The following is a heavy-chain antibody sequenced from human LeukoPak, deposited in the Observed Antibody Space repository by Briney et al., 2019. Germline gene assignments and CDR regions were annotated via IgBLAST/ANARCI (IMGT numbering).Heavy chain of an antibody. CDR1: RDSIRTRSYY. Sequence: ETLSLTCTVSRDSIRTRSYYWGWIRQPPGKGLEWIGSIYYSGSTDYNPSLKSRVTISVDTSKNQFSLKLTSVTAADTAVYYCAIHARDSSSYQLAFDIWGQGTVVTVSS. CDR2: IYYSGST. V-gene: IGHV4-39*01. CDR3: AIHARDSSSYQLAFDI. D-gene: IGHD3-22*01. J-gene: IGHJ3*02.